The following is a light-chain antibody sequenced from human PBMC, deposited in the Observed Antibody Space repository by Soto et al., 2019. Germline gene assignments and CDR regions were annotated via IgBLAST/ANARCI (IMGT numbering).Light chain of an antibody. J-gene: IGKJ2*01. Sequence: AIQLTQSPSSLSASVGDRVTITCWTSQSIGNVAWYKQKPGKAPQFVLFGSSNLQSGVPSRFSGSGSGTDFTLTISGLQPEDFATYYCLQDHNYPYTFGQGTKVEL. CDR1: QSIGN. V-gene: IGKV1-6*01. CDR2: GSS. CDR3: LQDHNYPYT.